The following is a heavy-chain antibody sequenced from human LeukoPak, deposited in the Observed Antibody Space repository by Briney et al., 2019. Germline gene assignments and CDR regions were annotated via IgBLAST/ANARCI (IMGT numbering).Heavy chain of an antibody. CDR3: AKSPDYGDSKDFQH. D-gene: IGHD4-17*01. CDR2: ISSVSSYI. V-gene: IGHV3-21*04. Sequence: PGGSLRLSCAASGFTFSSYSMNWVRQAPGKGLEWVSSISSVSSYIYYADSVKGRFTISRDNSKNTLYLQMNSLRAEDTAVYYCAKSPDYGDSKDFQHWGQGTLVTVSS. J-gene: IGHJ1*01. CDR1: GFTFSSYS.